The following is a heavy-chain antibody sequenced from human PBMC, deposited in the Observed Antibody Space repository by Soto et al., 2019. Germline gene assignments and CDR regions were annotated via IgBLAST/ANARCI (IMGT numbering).Heavy chain of an antibody. CDR3: ARGGHIAVVTASFDY. CDR1: GYTFNTYC. D-gene: IGHD2-21*02. V-gene: IGHV1-46*02. J-gene: IGHJ4*02. Sequence: QVQLVQSGAEVRKPGASVKVSCKPSGYTFNTYCLHWLRQAPGQALEWMGVIHPSGGGTTYAQKFLGRVTVTRDTSTTTVFMELSSLRSDDTAVYYCARGGHIAVVTASFDYWGQGTLVTVSS. CDR2: IHPSGGGT.